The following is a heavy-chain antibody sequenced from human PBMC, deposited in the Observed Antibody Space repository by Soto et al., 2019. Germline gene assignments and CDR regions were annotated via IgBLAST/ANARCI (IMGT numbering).Heavy chain of an antibody. J-gene: IGHJ4*02. CDR1: GYTFSSHW. V-gene: IGHV5-51*01. CDR3: ARSTCGYSYY. D-gene: IGHD3-22*01. CDR2: IYPGDSET. Sequence: GESLKISCKASGYTFSSHWIGWMRQMPGRGLEWMGIIYPGDSETTYSPSFQGQVTISADKSISTAYLQWSSLKASDTAMYYCARSTCGYSYYWGQGTLVTVSS.